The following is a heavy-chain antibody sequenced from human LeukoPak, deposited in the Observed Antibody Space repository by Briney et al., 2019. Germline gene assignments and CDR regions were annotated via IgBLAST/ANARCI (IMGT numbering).Heavy chain of an antibody. V-gene: IGHV3-23*01. J-gene: IGHJ3*02. CDR3: AKHVAYSSSSGAFDI. CDR1: GFTFSSYA. D-gene: IGHD6-6*01. CDR2: ISGSGGST. Sequence: GSLRLSCAASGFTFSSYAMSWVRQAPGKGLEWVSAISGSGGSTYYADSAKGRFIISRDNSKNTLYVQMNSLRAEDTAVYYCAKHVAYSSSSGAFDIWGQGTMVTVSS.